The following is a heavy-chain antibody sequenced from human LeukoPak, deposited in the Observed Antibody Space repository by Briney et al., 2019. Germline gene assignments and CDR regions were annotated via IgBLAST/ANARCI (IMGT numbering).Heavy chain of an antibody. J-gene: IGHJ4*02. D-gene: IGHD3-10*01. V-gene: IGHV1-46*01. Sequence: ASVKVSCKASGYTFTSYYMHWVRQAPGQGLEWMGIINPSGGSTSYAQKFQGRVTMTRDTSTSTVYMELSSLRSEDTAVYYCASAAQTYYYGSGSAYWGQGTLVTVSS. CDR1: GYTFTSYY. CDR3: ASAAQTYYYGSGSAY. CDR2: INPSGGST.